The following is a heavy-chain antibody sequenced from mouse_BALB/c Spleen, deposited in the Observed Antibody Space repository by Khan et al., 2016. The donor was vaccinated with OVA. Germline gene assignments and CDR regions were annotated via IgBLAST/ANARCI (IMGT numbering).Heavy chain of an antibody. Sequence: EVELVESGGGLVQPGGSRKLSCAASGFTFSNFGMHWVRQAPEQGLEWVAYINSGSTTVYYAATVRGRFTISRDNPKNTLFLQMTSLRSEDTAIYYCARWDYYYYDGVDYWGQGTTLTVSS. CDR2: INSGSTTV. CDR1: GFTFSNFG. J-gene: IGHJ2*01. D-gene: IGHD2-4*01. CDR3: ARWDYYYYDGVDY. V-gene: IGHV5-17*02.